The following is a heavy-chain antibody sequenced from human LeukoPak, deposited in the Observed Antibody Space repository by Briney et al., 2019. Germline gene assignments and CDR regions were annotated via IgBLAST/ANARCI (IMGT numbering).Heavy chain of an antibody. V-gene: IGHV1-46*01. CDR2: INPSGGST. Sequence: ASVKVSCKASGYTFTSYYMHWVRQAPGQGLEWMGIINPSGGSTSYAQKFQGRVTMTRNTSISTAYMELSSLRSEDTAVYYCVPSSSWYVHWGQGTLVTVSS. D-gene: IGHD6-13*01. CDR1: GYTFTSYY. J-gene: IGHJ4*02. CDR3: VPSSSWYVH.